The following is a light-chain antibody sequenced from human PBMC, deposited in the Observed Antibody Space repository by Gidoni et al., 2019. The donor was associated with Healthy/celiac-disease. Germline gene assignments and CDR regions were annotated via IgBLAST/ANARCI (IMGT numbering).Light chain of an antibody. J-gene: IGKJ3*01. CDR2: DAS. V-gene: IGKV3-11*01. Sequence: EIVLTQSPDPLSSSPGERATLSCRASQSASSYLASYQQQPGQAPRLLIYDASTRATGIPARFSGGGSWTDFTLTISSLEPEDFSVYYCQQRSNWPPGITFGPGTQVDIK. CDR3: QQRSNWPPGIT. CDR1: QSASSY.